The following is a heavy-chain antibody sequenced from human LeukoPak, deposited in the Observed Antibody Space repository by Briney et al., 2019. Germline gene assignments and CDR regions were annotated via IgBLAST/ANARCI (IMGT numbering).Heavy chain of an antibody. CDR3: ARRGPTSGRGDAFDY. CDR2: INYSGTT. D-gene: IGHD6-19*01. CDR1: GGSFSSSSGYY. J-gene: IGHJ4*02. V-gene: IGHV4-39*01. Sequence: SETLSLTCTVSGGSFSSSSGYYWGWIRQPPGKGLEWIGSINYSGTTYYNPSLRSPVIISVDTSKKQFSLRLSSVTAADTAVYYCARRGPTSGRGDAFDYWGQGTLVTVSS.